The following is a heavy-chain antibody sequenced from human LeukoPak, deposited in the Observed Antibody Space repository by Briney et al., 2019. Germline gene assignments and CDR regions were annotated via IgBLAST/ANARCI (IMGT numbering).Heavy chain of an antibody. D-gene: IGHD2-2*01. CDR3: ARDGGSAMPFDY. CDR1: GFTFSTYW. V-gene: IGHV3-7*01. J-gene: IGHJ4*02. Sequence: GGSLRLSCAASGFTFSTYWMSWVRPAPGKGLEWVANIRQDGSDKYYVDSVKGRFTISRDNAKNSLYLQMNSLRAEDTAVYYCARDGGSAMPFDYWGQGTLVTVSS. CDR2: IRQDGSDK.